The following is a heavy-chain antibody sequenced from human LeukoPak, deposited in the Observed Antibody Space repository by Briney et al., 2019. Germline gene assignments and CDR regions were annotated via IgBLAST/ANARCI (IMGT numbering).Heavy chain of an antibody. Sequence: ASVKVSCKASGYIFTGYYMHWVRQAPGQGLEWMGWINPNSGDTNYAQKFQGRVTMTRDTSISTAYMELSRLRSDDTAVYYCARAKEEWLPIDYWGQGTLVTVSS. CDR1: GYIFTGYY. D-gene: IGHD5-24*01. J-gene: IGHJ4*02. CDR2: INPNSGDT. V-gene: IGHV1-2*02. CDR3: ARAKEEWLPIDY.